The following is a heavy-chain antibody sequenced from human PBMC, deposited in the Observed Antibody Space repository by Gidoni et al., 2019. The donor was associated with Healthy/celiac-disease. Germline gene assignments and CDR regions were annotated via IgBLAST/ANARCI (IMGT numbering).Heavy chain of an antibody. CDR1: GYTFTSYG. D-gene: IGHD3-22*01. CDR2: ISAYNGNT. CDR3: ARDRANYYDSSGYYYVHFDY. Sequence: QVQLVQSGAEVKKPGASGKVSCKASGYTFTSYGISWVRQAPGQGLEWMGWISAYNGNTNYAQKLQGRVTMTTDTSTSTAYMELRSLRSDDTAVYYCARDRANYYDSSGYYYVHFDYWGQGTLVTVSS. J-gene: IGHJ4*02. V-gene: IGHV1-18*01.